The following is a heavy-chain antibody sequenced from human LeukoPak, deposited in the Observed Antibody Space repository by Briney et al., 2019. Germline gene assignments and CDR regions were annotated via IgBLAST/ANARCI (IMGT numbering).Heavy chain of an antibody. J-gene: IGHJ4*02. V-gene: IGHV5-51*01. CDR3: AKMGALDSSWYLYYFDY. D-gene: IGHD6-13*01. CDR2: IYPGDSDT. Sequence: GESLKISCKGSGYSFTSYWIGWVRQMPGKGLEWMGIIYPGDSDTRYSPSFQGQVTISADKSISTAYLQWSSLKASDTAMYYCAKMGALDSSWYLYYFDYWGQGTLVTVSS. CDR1: GYSFTSYW.